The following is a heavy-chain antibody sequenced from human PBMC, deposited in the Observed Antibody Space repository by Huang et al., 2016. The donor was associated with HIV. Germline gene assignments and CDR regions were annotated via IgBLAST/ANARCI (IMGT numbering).Heavy chain of an antibody. CDR1: GFIFSDYW. CDR2: IESDGSST. CDR3: VRAREKGYDFWSGYRY. V-gene: IGHV3-74*02. Sequence: EVALAESGGGSVRPGQSLRLSCVGSGFIFSDYWMHWVRQIPGKGRVGDERIESDGSSTSYADSVKGRFTIYRDNARNTVYLQMSGLRVDDTAVYYCVRAREKGYDFWSGYRYWGQGAQVTVSS. J-gene: IGHJ4*01. D-gene: IGHD3-3*01.